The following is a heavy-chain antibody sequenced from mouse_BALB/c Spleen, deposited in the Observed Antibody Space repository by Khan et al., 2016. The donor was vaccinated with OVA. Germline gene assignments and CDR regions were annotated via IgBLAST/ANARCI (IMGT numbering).Heavy chain of an antibody. Sequence: QVQLQQSGAERAKPGASVKMSCKASGYTFTTYWMHWVKQRPGQGLEWIGYINPTSGYTDYNEKFKDRATLSADKSSSTAYMQLSSLKSEDSAVYYCTRDKIDYWGQGTTLTVSS. J-gene: IGHJ2*01. V-gene: IGHV1-7*01. CDR3: TRDKIDY. CDR2: INPTSGYT. CDR1: GYTFTTYW.